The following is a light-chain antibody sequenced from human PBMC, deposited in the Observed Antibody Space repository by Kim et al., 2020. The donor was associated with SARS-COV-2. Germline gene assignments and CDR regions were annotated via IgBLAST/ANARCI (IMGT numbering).Light chain of an antibody. CDR1: NIGSKS. J-gene: IGLJ1*01. CDR3: QVWDSSSDPHYV. Sequence: PGKTARITCGGNNIGSKSVHWYQQKPGQAPVLVIYYDSDRPSGIPERFSGSNSGNTATLTISRVEARDEADYYCQVWDSSSDPHYVFGTGTQLTVL. CDR2: YDS. V-gene: IGLV3-21*04.